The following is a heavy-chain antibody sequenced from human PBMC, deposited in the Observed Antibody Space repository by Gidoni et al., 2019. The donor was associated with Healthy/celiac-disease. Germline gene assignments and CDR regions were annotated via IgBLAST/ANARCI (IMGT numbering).Heavy chain of an antibody. J-gene: IGHJ1*01. D-gene: IGHD3-3*01. CDR1: GGSISSSSYY. V-gene: IGHV4-39*01. CDR3: VNVLEWLFGYFQH. Sequence: QLQLQESGPGLVKPSETLSLTCTVSGGSISSSSYYWGWIRQPPGKGLEWIGSIYYSGSTYYNPSLKSRVTISVDTSKNQFSLKLSSVTAADTAVYYCVNVLEWLFGYFQHWGQGTLVTVSS. CDR2: IYYSGST.